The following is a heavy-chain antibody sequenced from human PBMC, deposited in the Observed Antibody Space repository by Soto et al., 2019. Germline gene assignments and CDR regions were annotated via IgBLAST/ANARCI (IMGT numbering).Heavy chain of an antibody. V-gene: IGHV3-72*01. D-gene: IGHD3-22*01. CDR3: VRATYFSDSSGYTRCLDS. Sequence: PGGSLRLSCAASGFTLSDHDIDGVRQAPGKGLEWVGRSRAKPQAYSTTYAASVKVRFTASRDESKNAAYLQMNSLKTEDTAVYYCVRATYFSDSSGYTRCLDSWGQGTLVTVSS. CDR2: SRAKPQAYST. J-gene: IGHJ4*02. CDR1: GFTLSDHD.